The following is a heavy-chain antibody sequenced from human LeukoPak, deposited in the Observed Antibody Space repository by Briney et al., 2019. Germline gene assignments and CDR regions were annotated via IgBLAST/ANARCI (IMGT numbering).Heavy chain of an antibody. CDR2: FSGGGDS. J-gene: IGHJ4*02. CDR3: GKEVERHFDLKY. CDR1: GFTSGIYA. V-gene: IGHV3-23*01. D-gene: IGHD2/OR15-2a*01. Sequence: GGSLRLSCAVSGFTSGIYAVSWVRQAPGKGLEWVSAFSGGGDSYYADSVRGRFTISRDNSKKILYLQMNSLRAEDTAVYYCGKEVERHFDLKYWGQGTLVTVSS.